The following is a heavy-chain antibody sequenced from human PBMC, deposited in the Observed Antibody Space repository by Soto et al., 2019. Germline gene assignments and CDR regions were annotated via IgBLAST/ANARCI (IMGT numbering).Heavy chain of an antibody. J-gene: IGHJ4*02. CDR2: ISSSGTTI. CDR3: AGGEMATISFDY. V-gene: IGHV3-11*01. D-gene: IGHD5-12*01. CDR1: GFTSSDYY. Sequence: GGSLRLSCAASGFTSSDYYLSWIRQAPGKGLEWVSYISSSGTTIYYADSVKGRFTISRDNAKNSLYLQMNSLRAEDTAVYYCAGGEMATISFDYWGQGTLVTVS.